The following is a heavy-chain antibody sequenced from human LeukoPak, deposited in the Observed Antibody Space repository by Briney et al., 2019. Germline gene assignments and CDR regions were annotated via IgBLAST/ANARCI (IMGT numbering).Heavy chain of an antibody. CDR2: INPNSGDT. D-gene: IGHD5-18*01. J-gene: IGHJ4*02. Sequence: ASMKVSCKASGYAFTGYYVHWVRQAPGQGLEWMGWINPNSGDTNYAQRFQGRVTMTTDTSISTAHMELSRLRSDDTAVYYCARDLVDTAMWEFDYWGQGTLVTVSS. CDR1: GYAFTGYY. CDR3: ARDLVDTAMWEFDY. V-gene: IGHV1-2*02.